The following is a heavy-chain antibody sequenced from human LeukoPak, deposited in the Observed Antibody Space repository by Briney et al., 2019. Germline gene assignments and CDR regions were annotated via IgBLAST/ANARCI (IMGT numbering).Heavy chain of an antibody. CDR1: VGSFSGYY. V-gene: IGHV4-34*01. CDR2: ISHSGST. Sequence: SETLSLTCAVYVGSFSGYYWSWIRQSPGKGLEWIGEISHSGSTNYNPSLKSRVTISVDTSKNQFSLKLCSVTAADRAVYYCARRPRNSGSYDGPPGLDYWGQGTLVTVSS. J-gene: IGHJ4*02. CDR3: ARRPRNSGSYDGPPGLDY. D-gene: IGHD1-26*01.